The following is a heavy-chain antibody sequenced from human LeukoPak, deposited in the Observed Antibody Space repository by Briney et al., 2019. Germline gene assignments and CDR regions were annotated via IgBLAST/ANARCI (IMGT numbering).Heavy chain of an antibody. CDR3: GSSSWYAYFDY. V-gene: IGHV3-30*03. CDR2: ISYDGSNK. J-gene: IGHJ4*02. Sequence: PGGSLRLSCAASGFTFSSYGMHWVRQAPGKGLEWVAVISYDGSNKYYADSVKGRFTISRDNSKNTLYLQMNSLRAEDTAVYYCGSSSWYAYFDYWGQGTLVTVSS. D-gene: IGHD6-13*01. CDR1: GFTFSSYG.